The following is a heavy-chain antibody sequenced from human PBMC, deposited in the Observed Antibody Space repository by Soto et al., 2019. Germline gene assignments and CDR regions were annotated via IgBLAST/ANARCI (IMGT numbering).Heavy chain of an antibody. Sequence: PGGSLRLSCTASGFTFGDYAMSWFRQAPGKGLEWVGFIRSKAYGGTTEYAASVKGRFTISRDDSKSIAYLQMNSLKTEDTAVYYCTRDGSGSYYNIYYYGMDVWGQGPTVTVSS. CDR1: GFTFGDYA. J-gene: IGHJ6*02. V-gene: IGHV3-49*03. CDR2: IRSKAYGGTT. D-gene: IGHD3-10*01. CDR3: TRDGSGSYYNIYYYGMDV.